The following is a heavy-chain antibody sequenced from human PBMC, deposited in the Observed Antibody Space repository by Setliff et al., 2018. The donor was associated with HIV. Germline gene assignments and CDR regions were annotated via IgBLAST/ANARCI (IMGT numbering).Heavy chain of an antibody. CDR2: IYPGDSDA. Sequence: GESLKISCRASGYDVTRYWIGWVRQMPGQALEWIGVIYPGDSDARYSPSFQDQVTMSADKSISTAFLQWSSLKASDTAMYYCARHSHYDRSGYYYHKMPDDAFDIWGLGTMVTVSS. J-gene: IGHJ3*02. CDR1: GYDVTRYW. D-gene: IGHD3-22*01. V-gene: IGHV5-51*01. CDR3: ARHSHYDRSGYYYHKMPDDAFDI.